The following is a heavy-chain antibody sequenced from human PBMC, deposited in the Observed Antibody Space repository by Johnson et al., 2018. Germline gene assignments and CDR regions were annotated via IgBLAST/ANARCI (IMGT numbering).Heavy chain of an antibody. V-gene: IGHV3-21*01. D-gene: IGHD3-10*01. CDR2: INSNSAYI. CDR1: GFTFSRYT. CDR3: ARRGGTENPAYYYYYIDG. J-gene: IGHJ6*03. Sequence: VQLVQSGGGLVKPGGSLRLSCAASGFTFSRYTLNWVRQAPGKGLEWVSSINSNSAYIYYADSVNGRFTISRYNAKNSLYLQMNSLRAEDTAEYYCARRGGTENPAYYYYYIDGWGKGTTVAVSS.